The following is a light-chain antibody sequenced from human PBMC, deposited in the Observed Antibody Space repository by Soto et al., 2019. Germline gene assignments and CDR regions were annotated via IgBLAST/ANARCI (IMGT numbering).Light chain of an antibody. Sequence: QSVLTQPPSASGSPGQSVTISCTGTSSDVDAYNYVSWYQQLPGKAHKLIIYEVSKRPSGVPDIFSGSKSGNTASLTVSVLQAEDEADYYCTSYAGTYSFFYVFGTGTKVTVL. CDR2: EVS. CDR1: SSDVDAYNY. CDR3: TSYAGTYSFFYV. V-gene: IGLV2-8*01. J-gene: IGLJ1*01.